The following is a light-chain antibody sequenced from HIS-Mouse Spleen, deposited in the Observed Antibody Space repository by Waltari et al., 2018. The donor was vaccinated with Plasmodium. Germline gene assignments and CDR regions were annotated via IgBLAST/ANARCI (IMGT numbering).Light chain of an antibody. J-gene: IGKJ1*01. CDR1: QSISSR. CDR3: QQYNSYSWT. CDR2: KAS. V-gene: IGKV1-5*03. Sequence: DIQMTQSPSTLSASVGDRVTITGRVSQSISSRLAWYQQKPVKAPKLLVYKASSLESGVPSRFSGSGSGTEFTLTISSLQPDDFATYYCQQYNSYSWTFGQGTKVEIK.